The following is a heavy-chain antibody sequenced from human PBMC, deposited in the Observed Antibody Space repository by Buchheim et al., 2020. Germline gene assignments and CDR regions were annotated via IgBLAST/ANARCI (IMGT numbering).Heavy chain of an antibody. Sequence: QVQLQESGPGLVKPSETLSLTCTVSGGSVSSGSYYWSWIRQPPGKGLEWIGYIYYSGSTNYNPSLKSRVTISVDPSKNQFSLKLSSVTAADTAVYYCARGIADYYYYGMDVWGQGTT. CDR1: GGSVSSGSYY. D-gene: IGHD2-21*01. V-gene: IGHV4-61*01. CDR3: ARGIADYYYYGMDV. CDR2: IYYSGST. J-gene: IGHJ6*02.